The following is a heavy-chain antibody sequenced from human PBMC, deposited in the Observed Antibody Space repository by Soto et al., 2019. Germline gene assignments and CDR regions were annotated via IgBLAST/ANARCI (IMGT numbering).Heavy chain of an antibody. CDR3: SRAAESKTPASSVNYYYAMAV. CDR1: GFTFSDHY. J-gene: IGHJ6*02. D-gene: IGHD6-25*01. CDR2: IRNKANSYTT. Sequence: EVQLVESGGGLVQPGGSLRLSCAASGFTFSDHYMQWVRQAPGKGLEWVARIRNKANSYTTIYAASVTGRFTISRDGSKNSLYLEMSSLRPADTAVYYCSRAAESKTPASSVNYYYAMAVWGQGTTVTVSS. V-gene: IGHV3-72*01.